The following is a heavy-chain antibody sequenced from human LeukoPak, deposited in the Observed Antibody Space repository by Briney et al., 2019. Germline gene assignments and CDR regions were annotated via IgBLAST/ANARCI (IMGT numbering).Heavy chain of an antibody. CDR3: ARDLGYYYDMGRAFDI. J-gene: IGHJ3*02. CDR2: IDHTGST. D-gene: IGHD3-22*01. V-gene: IGHV4-59*11. CDR1: GGSISSHY. Sequence: PSETLSLSCNVSGGSISSHYWSWIRQPPGKGLEWIGYIDHTGSTDCSPSLKSRVTMSVDTSKNQVSLKLSYVTAADTAVYYCARDLGYYYDMGRAFDIWGQGTMVTVSS.